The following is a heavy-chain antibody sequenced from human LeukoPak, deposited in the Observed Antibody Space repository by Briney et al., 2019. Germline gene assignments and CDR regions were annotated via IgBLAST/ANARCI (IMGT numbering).Heavy chain of an antibody. J-gene: IGHJ5*02. CDR2: INPSGGRT. V-gene: IGHV1-46*01. CDR1: GYIFTSYY. CDR3: AREFQA. Sequence: ASVRVSCTASGYIFTSYYIHWVRQAPGQGLEWMGIINPSGGRTTYAQNFQGRVTITRDTSTNTVYMEMSSLRSEDTAVYYCAREFQAWGQGTLVTVSS.